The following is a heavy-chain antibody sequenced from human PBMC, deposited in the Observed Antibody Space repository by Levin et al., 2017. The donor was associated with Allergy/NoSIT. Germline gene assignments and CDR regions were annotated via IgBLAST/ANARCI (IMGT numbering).Heavy chain of an antibody. V-gene: IGHV4-39*07. Sequence: SETLSLTCTVSGGSISSDSYYWAWIRQPPGKGLEWIGSIYYSGSAYYNPSLKTRLTISVDTSKNQFSLRLNSVTATDTAVYYCAGEPNSPYDYYYGMDVWGQGTTVTVSS. CDR3: AGEPNSPYDYYYGMDV. CDR1: GGSISSDSYY. D-gene: IGHD2/OR15-2a*01. J-gene: IGHJ6*02. CDR2: IYYSGSA.